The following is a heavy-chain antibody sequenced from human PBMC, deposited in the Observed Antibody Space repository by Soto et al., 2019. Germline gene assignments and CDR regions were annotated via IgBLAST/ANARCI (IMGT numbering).Heavy chain of an antibody. D-gene: IGHD4-17*01. V-gene: IGHV4-59*08. CDR2: FYYSWST. CDR3: ARGLEPEPYYFDY. CDR1: GGSISSYY. Sequence: QVQLQESGPGLVKPSETLSLTCTVSGGSISSYYWSWIRQPPGKGLEWIGDFYYSWSTNYNPSLKSRVTISVATSKNQFSLKLSSVTAADTAVYYCARGLEPEPYYFDYWGQGTLVTVSS. J-gene: IGHJ4*02.